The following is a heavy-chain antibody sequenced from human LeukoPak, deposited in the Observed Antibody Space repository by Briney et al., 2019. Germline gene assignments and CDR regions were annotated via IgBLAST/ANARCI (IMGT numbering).Heavy chain of an antibody. V-gene: IGHV6-1*01. J-gene: IGHJ3*02. Sequence: SQTLSLTCAISGDSVSSNSAAWNWIRLSPSRGLEWLGRTYYRSKWYSDYALSVKSRITINPDTSKNQFSLQLNSVTPEDTAAYYCSRVHKAFDGARDTFDIWGQGTMVTVSS. CDR2: TYYRSKWYS. CDR1: GDSVSSNSAA. CDR3: SRVHKAFDGARDTFDI. D-gene: IGHD3-10*01.